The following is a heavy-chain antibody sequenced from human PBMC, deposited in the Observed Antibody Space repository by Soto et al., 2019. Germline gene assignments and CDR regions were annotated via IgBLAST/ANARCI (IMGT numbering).Heavy chain of an antibody. V-gene: IGHV4-31*03. J-gene: IGHJ5*02. CDR2: ISHSGIT. D-gene: IGHD2-21*02. Sequence: PPETLSLTCTVSGGSITTSGDYWSWIRQHPGKGLEWIGYISHSGITEYNPSLKSRLTLSIDTSKNQFSLEMNSVTAADTAVYFCARVYHDCYYGCFDPWGQGTPVTVSS. CDR1: GGSITTSGDY. CDR3: ARVYHDCYYGCFDP.